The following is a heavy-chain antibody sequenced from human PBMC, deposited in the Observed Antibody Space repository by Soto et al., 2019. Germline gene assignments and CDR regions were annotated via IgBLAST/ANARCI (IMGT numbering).Heavy chain of an antibody. D-gene: IGHD6-19*01. V-gene: IGHV1-24*01. CDR3: ATKATGGYSSGWYVDY. J-gene: IGHJ4*02. CDR2: FDPEDGET. CDR1: GYTLTELS. Sequence: GASVKVSCTVSGYTLTELSMHWVRQAPGKGLEWMGGFDPEDGETIYAQKFQGRVTMTEDTSTDTAYMELSSLRSEDTAVYYCATKATGGYSSGWYVDYWGQGTLVTVSS.